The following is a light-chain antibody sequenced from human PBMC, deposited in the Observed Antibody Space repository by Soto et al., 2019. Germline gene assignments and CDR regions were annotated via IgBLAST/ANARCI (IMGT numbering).Light chain of an antibody. CDR3: QQYGSSPPYT. J-gene: IGKJ2*01. CDR2: GAS. Sequence: EIVLTQSPGTLSLSPGERATLSCRASQSVRSRYLAWYQQKPGQAPRLLIYGASSRATGIPDRFSGSGSGTDFTLLISRLEPEDFAVYYCQQYGSSPPYTFGQGTKLEIK. V-gene: IGKV3-20*01. CDR1: QSVRSRY.